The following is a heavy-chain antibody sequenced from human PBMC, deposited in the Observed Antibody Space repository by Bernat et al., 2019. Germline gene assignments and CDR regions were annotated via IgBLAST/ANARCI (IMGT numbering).Heavy chain of an antibody. CDR3: ARQDSVRNLDY. J-gene: IGHJ4*02. CDR1: GGSISSSSYY. Sequence: QLQLQESGPGLVKPSETLSLTCTVSGGSISSSSYYWGWIRQPPGKGLEWIGSIYYSGSTYYNPSLKSRVTISVDTSKNQFSLKLSSVTAADTAVYYCARQDSVRNLDYWGQETLVTVS. CDR2: IYYSGST. D-gene: IGHD3-10*01. V-gene: IGHV4-39*01.